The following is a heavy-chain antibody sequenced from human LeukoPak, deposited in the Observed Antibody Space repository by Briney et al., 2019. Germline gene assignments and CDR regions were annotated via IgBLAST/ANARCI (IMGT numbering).Heavy chain of an antibody. D-gene: IGHD5-18*01. CDR1: GYTFTDYY. CDR2: INPNSGDT. CDR3: ARDLGYGRLSVDY. V-gene: IGHV1-2*02. Sequence: ASVKVSCKASGYTFTDYYMHWVRQAPGQGLEWMGWINPNSGDTNYAQKFQGRVTMTRDTSISTAYMELSRLRSDDTAVYYCARDLGYGRLSVDYWGQGTLVTVSS. J-gene: IGHJ4*02.